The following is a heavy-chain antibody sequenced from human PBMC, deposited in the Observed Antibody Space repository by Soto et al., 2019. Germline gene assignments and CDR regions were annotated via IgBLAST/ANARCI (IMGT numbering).Heavy chain of an antibody. Sequence: EVQLVDSGGDLVQPGESLRLSCAASGFPFSSYWMSWVRQAPGKGLEWVANIKPDGSEKYYVDSVKGRFTISRDNAKTSLYLQMNSLRAEDSALYFCVGGGYFFNDWGQGTLVTVSS. CDR2: IKPDGSEK. V-gene: IGHV3-7*01. D-gene: IGHD3-22*01. J-gene: IGHJ4*02. CDR1: GFPFSSYW. CDR3: VGGGYFFND.